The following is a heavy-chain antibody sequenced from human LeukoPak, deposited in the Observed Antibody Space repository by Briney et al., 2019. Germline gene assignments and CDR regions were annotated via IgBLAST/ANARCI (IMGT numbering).Heavy chain of an antibody. J-gene: IGHJ4*02. CDR2: MHPNNGNT. D-gene: IGHD2-2*01. CDR3: ATSLGPAAGYYFDY. V-gene: IGHV1-8*01. CDR1: GYTFTSYD. Sequence: ASVKVSCKSSGYTFTSYDINWVRPATGQGLEWMGWMHPNNGNTGYAQKFQGRVTMTRNTSISTAYMELSSLRSEDTAVYYCATSLGPAAGYYFDYWGQGTLVTVSS.